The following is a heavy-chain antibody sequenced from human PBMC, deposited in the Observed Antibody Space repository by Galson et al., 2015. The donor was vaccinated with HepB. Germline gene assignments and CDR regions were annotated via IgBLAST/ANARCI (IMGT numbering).Heavy chain of an antibody. CDR3: ARVSDHNYFDY. CDR2: IYYSGST. D-gene: IGHD1-14*01. J-gene: IGHJ4*02. CDR1: Y. Sequence: YWIGWVRQMPGKGLEWIGYIYYSGSTYYNPSLKSRVTISVDTSKNQFSLKLSSVTAADTAVYYCARVSDHNYFDYWGQGTLVTVSS. V-gene: IGHV4-30-4*08.